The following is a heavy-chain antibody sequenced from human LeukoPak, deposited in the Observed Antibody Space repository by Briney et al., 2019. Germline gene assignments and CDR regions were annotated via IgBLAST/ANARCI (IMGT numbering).Heavy chain of an antibody. Sequence: SETLSLTCTVSGGSISSSSYYWGWIRQPPGKGLEWIGYIYYSGSTYYNPSLKSRVTISVDTSKNQFSLKLSSVTAADTAVYYCATTFGYGSGYYFDYWGQGTLVTVSS. CDR3: ATTFGYGSGYYFDY. CDR2: IYYSGST. D-gene: IGHD3-10*01. CDR1: GGSISSSSYY. V-gene: IGHV4-30-4*08. J-gene: IGHJ4*02.